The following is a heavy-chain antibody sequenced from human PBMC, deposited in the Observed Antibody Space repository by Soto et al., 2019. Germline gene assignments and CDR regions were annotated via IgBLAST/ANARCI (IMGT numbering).Heavy chain of an antibody. CDR1: GFTVSSNY. CDR2: IYSGGTT. CDR3: ARDYSNPRGRFDP. Sequence: EVQLVESGGGLIQPGGSLRLSCAASGFTVSSNYMRWVRQVPGKGLEWVTVIYSGGTTDYADSVKGRFTISRDDSKNTVYLQMNSLRAEDTAIYYCARDYSNPRGRFDPWGQGTLVTVSS. J-gene: IGHJ5*02. V-gene: IGHV3-53*01. D-gene: IGHD4-4*01.